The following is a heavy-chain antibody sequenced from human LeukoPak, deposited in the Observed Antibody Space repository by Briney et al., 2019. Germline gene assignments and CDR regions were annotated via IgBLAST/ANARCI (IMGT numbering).Heavy chain of an antibody. V-gene: IGHV3-11*01. J-gene: IGHJ4*02. CDR1: GLTFSDFY. CDR2: ISNRGSTI. Sequence: GGSLRLSCAASGLTFSDFYMTWIRQAPGKGLEWVSYISNRGSTIHYADSVRGRFTISRDNAKKSLYLQMNSLRAEDTAVYYCARSADRSGYFREITLYYFDYWGQGTLVTVSS. D-gene: IGHD3-22*01. CDR3: ARSADRSGYFREITLYYFDY.